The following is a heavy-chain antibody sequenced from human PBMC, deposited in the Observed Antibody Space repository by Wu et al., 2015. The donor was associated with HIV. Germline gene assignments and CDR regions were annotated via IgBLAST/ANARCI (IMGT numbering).Heavy chain of an antibody. CDR3: ARDLEDCSGGSCYSMYHAFDI. Sequence: QVQLVQSGAEVKKPGSSVKVSCKASGGTFSSYAISWVRQAPGQGLEWMGGIIPIFGTANYAQKFQGRVTITTDESTSTAYMELSSLRSEDTAVYYCARDLEDCSGGSCYSMYHAFDIWGQGTMVTVSS. D-gene: IGHD2-15*01. J-gene: IGHJ3*02. CDR2: IIPIFGTA. CDR1: GGTFSSYA. V-gene: IGHV1-69*05.